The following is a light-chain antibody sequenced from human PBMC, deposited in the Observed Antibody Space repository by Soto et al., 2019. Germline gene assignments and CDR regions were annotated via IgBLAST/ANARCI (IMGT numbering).Light chain of an antibody. CDR1: QGITNY. J-gene: IGKJ5*01. CDR3: QQYNTYST. V-gene: IGKV1-27*01. Sequence: DIQMTQSPSSLSAXXXAXXXITXRASQGITNYLAWYQQKPGKVPNLLIYGASTLHSGVPSRFSGSGSGTDFTLTISSLQPEDVATYYCQQYNTYSTFGQGTRLEIK. CDR2: GAS.